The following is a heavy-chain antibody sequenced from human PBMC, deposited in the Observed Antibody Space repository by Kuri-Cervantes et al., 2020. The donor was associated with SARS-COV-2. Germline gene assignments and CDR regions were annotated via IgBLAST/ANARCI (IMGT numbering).Heavy chain of an antibody. CDR3: AKGISWFGELNIGVPYYYGMDV. CDR2: ISSSSSYI. J-gene: IGHJ6*02. Sequence: GESLKISCAASGLTFSSYSMNWVRQAPGKGLEWVSSISSSSSYIYYADSVKGRFTISRDNAKNSLYLQMNSLRAEDTAVYYCAKGISWFGELNIGVPYYYGMDVWGQGTTVTVSS. D-gene: IGHD3-10*01. CDR1: GLTFSSYS. V-gene: IGHV3-21*04.